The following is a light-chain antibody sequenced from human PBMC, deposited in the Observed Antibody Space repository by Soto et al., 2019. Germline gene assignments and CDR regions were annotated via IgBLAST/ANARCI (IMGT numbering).Light chain of an antibody. CDR1: QGISNY. V-gene: IGKV1-27*01. Sequence: DIQMTQSPSSLSASVGDRVTITCRASQGISNYVAWYQQKPGKVPKLLIYVASTLQSGVPSRFSGSGSGTDFTLTISSLQPEDGATYYCQKYNSAPLTFGGGTKVEIK. CDR2: VAS. CDR3: QKYNSAPLT. J-gene: IGKJ4*01.